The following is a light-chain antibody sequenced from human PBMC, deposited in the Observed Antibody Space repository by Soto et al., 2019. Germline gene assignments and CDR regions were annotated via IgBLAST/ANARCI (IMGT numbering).Light chain of an antibody. V-gene: IGKV3-11*01. CDR3: QQRSNWPPT. CDR2: DAS. CDR1: QSVSSY. Sequence: EIVLTQSPATLSLSPGERATLSCRASQSVSSYLAWYQQKPGQAPRLLIYDASNRATGIPARFSGSGSGTDFTLTISRLVPEDFAVYYCQQRSNWPPTFGQGTKVDI. J-gene: IGKJ1*01.